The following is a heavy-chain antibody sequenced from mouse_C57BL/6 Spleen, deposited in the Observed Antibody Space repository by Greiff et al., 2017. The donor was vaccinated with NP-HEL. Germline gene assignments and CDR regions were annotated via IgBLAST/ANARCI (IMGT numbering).Heavy chain of an antibody. V-gene: IGHV5-17*01. D-gene: IGHD1-1*01. Sequence: EVMLVESGGGLVKPGGSLKLSCAASGFTFSDYGMHWVRQAPEKGLEWVAYISSGGSTIYYADTVKGRFTISRDNAKNTLFLQMTSLRSEDTAMYYCARPRYYYYGSSYAMDYWGQGTSVTVSS. CDR2: ISSGGSTI. J-gene: IGHJ4*01. CDR3: ARPRYYYYGSSYAMDY. CDR1: GFTFSDYG.